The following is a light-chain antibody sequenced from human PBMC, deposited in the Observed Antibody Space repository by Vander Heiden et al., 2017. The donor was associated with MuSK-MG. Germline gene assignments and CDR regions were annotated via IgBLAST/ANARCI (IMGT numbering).Light chain of an antibody. Sequence: DVVMTQSPLSLPVTLGQPASISCRSSQSLVYRDGNTYLNCFHQRPGQSPRRLIYKGSNWASAVPDRFSGCGSGSDFTLRIMRVEAEDIGVYYCSEGKPWPHTFGQGTKLEIK. CDR1: QSLVYRDGNTY. V-gene: IGKV2D-30*01. CDR2: KGS. J-gene: IGKJ2*01. CDR3: SEGKPWPHT.